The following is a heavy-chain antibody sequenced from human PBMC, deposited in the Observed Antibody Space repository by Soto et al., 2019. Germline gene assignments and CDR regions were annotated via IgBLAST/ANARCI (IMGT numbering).Heavy chain of an antibody. CDR3: AKTAQMSYYDILTGYDAFDI. V-gene: IGHV3-23*01. D-gene: IGHD3-9*01. CDR1: GFTFSNYA. J-gene: IGHJ3*02. Sequence: GGSLRLSCAASGFTFSNYAMSWVRQAPGKGLEWVSAISGSGGSTYYADSVKGRFTISRDNSKNTLYLQMNSLRAEDTAVYYCAKTAQMSYYDILTGYDAFDIWGQGTMVTVSS. CDR2: ISGSGGST.